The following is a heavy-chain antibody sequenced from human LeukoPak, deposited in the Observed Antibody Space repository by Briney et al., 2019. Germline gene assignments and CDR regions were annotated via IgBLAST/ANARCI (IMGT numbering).Heavy chain of an antibody. CDR2: ISGSGHDI. Sequence: GGSLRLSCAASGFTSSSYSMNWVRQAPGKGVEWVAYISGSGHDINYSDSVKGRFTISRDNAKNSLYLQMSSLRVEDTAVYYCTRDPRHFDSCGQGTLVTVSS. J-gene: IGHJ5*01. D-gene: IGHD6-6*01. CDR1: GFTSSSYS. V-gene: IGHV3-21*05. CDR3: TRDPRHFDS.